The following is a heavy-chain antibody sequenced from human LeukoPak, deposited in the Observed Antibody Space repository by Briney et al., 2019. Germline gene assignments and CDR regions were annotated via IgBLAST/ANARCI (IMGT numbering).Heavy chain of an antibody. CDR2: IKQDGSEK. CDR3: ANEGKSDY. Sequence: PGGSLRLSCAASGFTFSSYAMTWVRQAPGEGLEWVANIKQDGSEKYYVDSVKGRFTISRDNAKNSLYLQMNSLRAEDTAVYYCANEGKSDYWGQGTLVTVSS. D-gene: IGHD3-10*01. J-gene: IGHJ4*02. CDR1: GFTFSSYA. V-gene: IGHV3-7*01.